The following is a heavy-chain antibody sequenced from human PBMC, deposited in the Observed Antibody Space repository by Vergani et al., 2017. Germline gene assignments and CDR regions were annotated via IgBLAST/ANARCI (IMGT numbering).Heavy chain of an antibody. CDR2: ISSSSSYI. V-gene: IGHV3-64*04. Sequence: VQLLESGGGLVQPGGSLRLSCSASGFTFSSYAMHWVRQAPGKGLEYVSAISSSSSYIYYADSVKGRFTISRDNAKNSLYLQMNSLRAEDTAVYYCARDLCGGDCYSYSYWGQGTLVTVSS. D-gene: IGHD2-21*02. CDR1: GFTFSSYA. J-gene: IGHJ4*02. CDR3: ARDLCGGDCYSYSY.